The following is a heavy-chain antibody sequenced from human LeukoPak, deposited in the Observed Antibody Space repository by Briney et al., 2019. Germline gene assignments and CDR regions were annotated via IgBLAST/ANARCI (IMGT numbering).Heavy chain of an antibody. V-gene: IGHV1-69*13. CDR3: ARAYSSRLWSGPHYYMDV. CDR1: GGTFSSYA. Sequence: SVKVSCKASGGTFSSYAISWVRQAPGQGLEWMGGIIPIFGTANYAQKFQGRVTITADESTSTAYMELSSLRSEDTAVYYCARAYSSRLWSGPHYYMDVWGKGTTVTVSS. J-gene: IGHJ6*03. CDR2: IIPIFGTA. D-gene: IGHD6-13*01.